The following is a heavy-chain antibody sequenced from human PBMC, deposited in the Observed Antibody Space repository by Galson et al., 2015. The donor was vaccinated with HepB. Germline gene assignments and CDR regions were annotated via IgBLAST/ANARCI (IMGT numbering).Heavy chain of an antibody. J-gene: IGHJ6*02. D-gene: IGHD6-19*01. V-gene: IGHV1-3*01. CDR2: INAGNGNT. CDR3: ARVVSGWYVYGMDV. Sequence: SVKVSCKASGYTFTSYAMHWVRQAPGQRLEWMGWINAGNGNTKYSQKFQGRVTITRDTSASTAYMELSSLRSEDTAVYYCARVVSGWYVYGMDVWGQGTTVTVS. CDR1: GYTFTSYA.